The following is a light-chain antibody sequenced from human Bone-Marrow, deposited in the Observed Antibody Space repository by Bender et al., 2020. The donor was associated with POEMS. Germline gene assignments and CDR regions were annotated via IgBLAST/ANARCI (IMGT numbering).Light chain of an antibody. J-gene: IGLJ2*01. CDR1: SSDVGGYNY. V-gene: IGLV2-8*01. CDR2: EDS. Sequence: QSALTQPPSASGALGQSVTISCTGTSSDVGGYNYVSWFQKHPGKAPKLIVYEDSKGPSGVPDRFSGSKSGNTASLTVSGLQADDEADYYCSSYTRNRLVVFGGGTKLTVL. CDR3: SSYTRNRLVV.